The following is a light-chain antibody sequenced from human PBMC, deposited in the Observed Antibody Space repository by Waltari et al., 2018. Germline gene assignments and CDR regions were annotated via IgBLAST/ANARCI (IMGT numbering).Light chain of an antibody. V-gene: IGKV4-1*01. CDR2: WAS. J-gene: IGKJ2*01. Sequence: DVVVTQSPDSLSVSLGERATINCKSSQSVNTNLAWYQQKPGQPPNLLIYWASTRASGIPARFSVSGSGTEFTLTISSLQAEDVAVYYCQQYDNRPFTFGHGTKLEIK. CDR1: QSVNTN. CDR3: QQYDNRPFT.